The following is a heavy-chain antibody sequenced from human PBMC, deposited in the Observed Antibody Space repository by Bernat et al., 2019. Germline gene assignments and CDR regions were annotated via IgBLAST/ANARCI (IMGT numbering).Heavy chain of an antibody. CDR3: ASGRGVGWYSGSYHGIDY. Sequence: QLQLQESGPGLVKPSETLSLTCTVSGGSISSSSYYWGWIRQPPGKGLEWIGSIYYSGSTYYNPSLKSRVTISVNPSKNQFSLKLSCVTAADTAVYYCASGRGVGWYSGSYHGIDYWGQGTLVTVSS. D-gene: IGHD1-26*01. CDR2: IYYSGST. CDR1: GGSISSSSYY. V-gene: IGHV4-39*01. J-gene: IGHJ4*02.